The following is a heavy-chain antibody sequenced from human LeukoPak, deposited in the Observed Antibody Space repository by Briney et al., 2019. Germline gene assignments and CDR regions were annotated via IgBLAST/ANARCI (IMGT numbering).Heavy chain of an antibody. Sequence: PSETLSLTCTVSGGSISNYYWSWIRQPAWKGLEWIGRIYTSGSTDYNPSLKSRVTMSVDTSKNQFSLKLSSVTAADTAVYYCARGGYSSSWPNPGYYYYFMDVWGNGTTVTVSS. CDR3: ARGGYSSSWPNPGYYYYFMDV. CDR1: GGSISNYY. J-gene: IGHJ6*04. V-gene: IGHV4-4*07. D-gene: IGHD6-13*01. CDR2: IYTSGST.